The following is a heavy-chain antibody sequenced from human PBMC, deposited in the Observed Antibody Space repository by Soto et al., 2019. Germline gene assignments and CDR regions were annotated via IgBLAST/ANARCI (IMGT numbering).Heavy chain of an antibody. CDR2: ISNDGSNK. D-gene: IGHD2-2*01. Sequence: GGSLRLSCAASGFTFSSYAMSWVRQAPGKGLEWVAVISNDGSNKYYADSVKGRFTISRDNSKNTLYLQMNSLRAEDTAVYYCVRGTSTSPDYWGQGTLVTVSS. V-gene: IGHV3-30*03. CDR1: GFTFSSYA. CDR3: VRGTSTSPDY. J-gene: IGHJ4*02.